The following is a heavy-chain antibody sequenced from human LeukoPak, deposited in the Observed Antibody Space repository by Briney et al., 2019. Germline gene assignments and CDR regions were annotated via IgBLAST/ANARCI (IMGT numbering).Heavy chain of an antibody. V-gene: IGHV3-30*04. CDR1: GFTFSSYA. J-gene: IGHJ4*02. CDR3: ARDELPLWFGGLCPDY. CDR2: ISYDGSNK. D-gene: IGHD3-10*01. Sequence: GGSLRLSCAASGFTFSSYAMHWVRQAPGKGLEWVAVISYDGSNKYYADSVKGRFTISRDNSKNTLYLKMNSLRAEDTAVYYCARDELPLWFGGLCPDYWGQGTLVTVSS.